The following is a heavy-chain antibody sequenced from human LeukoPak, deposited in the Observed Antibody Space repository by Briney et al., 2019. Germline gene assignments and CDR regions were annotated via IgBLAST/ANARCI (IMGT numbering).Heavy chain of an antibody. J-gene: IGHJ6*04. Sequence: ASVKVCCKASGGTFTSYAIRWVRQAPGQGLEWRGGIMPIFGTAKYAQKFQGRVTITADKSTSTAYMELSSLISEDTAVYYCARDPIPHYYGSGSYYNYGMDVWGKGTTVTVSS. D-gene: IGHD3-10*01. CDR3: ARDPIPHYYGSGSYYNYGMDV. V-gene: IGHV1-69*06. CDR2: IMPIFGTA. CDR1: GGTFTSYA.